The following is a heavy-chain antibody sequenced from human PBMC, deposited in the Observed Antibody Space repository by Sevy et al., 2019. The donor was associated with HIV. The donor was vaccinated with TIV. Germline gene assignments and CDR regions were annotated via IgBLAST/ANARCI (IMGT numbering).Heavy chain of an antibody. CDR1: GYTFTSYG. CDR2: ISAYNGNT. CDR3: ARHFDSRYFDWLLPTTGFDY. Sequence: ASVKVSCKASGYTFTSYGISWVRQAPGQGLEWMEWISAYNGNTNYAQKLQGRVTMTTDTSTSTAYMELRSLRSDDTAVYYCARHFDSRYFDWLLPTTGFDYWGQGTLVTVSS. D-gene: IGHD3-9*01. V-gene: IGHV1-18*01. J-gene: IGHJ4*02.